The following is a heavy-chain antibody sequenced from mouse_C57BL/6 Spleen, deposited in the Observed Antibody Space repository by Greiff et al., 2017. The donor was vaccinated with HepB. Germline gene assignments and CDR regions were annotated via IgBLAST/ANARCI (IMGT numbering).Heavy chain of an antibody. D-gene: IGHD1-1*01. Sequence: QVQLQQPGAELVKPGASVKVSCKASGYTFTSYWMHWVKQRPGQGLAWIGRLHPSDSDTNYNQKFKGKATLTVDKSSSTAYMQLSSLKSEDSAVYYCAIPYYYGSSSDYWGQGTTLTVSS. CDR1: GYTFTSYW. V-gene: IGHV1-74*01. CDR3: AIPYYYGSSSDY. J-gene: IGHJ2*01. CDR2: LHPSDSDT.